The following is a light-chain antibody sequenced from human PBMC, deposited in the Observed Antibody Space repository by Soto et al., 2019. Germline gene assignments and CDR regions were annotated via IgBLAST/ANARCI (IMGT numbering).Light chain of an antibody. V-gene: IGKV1-33*01. J-gene: IGKJ3*01. CDR3: QQYENLPRFI. CDR2: YAS. CDR1: HDIGNY. Sequence: DIQMTQSPSSLSASVGDRVTITCLASHDIGNYLNWYQQKPGKAPKLLIYYASNLETGVSSRFSGSGSGTDFTFTISSLQPEDIATYFCQQYENLPRFIFGPGTNADIK.